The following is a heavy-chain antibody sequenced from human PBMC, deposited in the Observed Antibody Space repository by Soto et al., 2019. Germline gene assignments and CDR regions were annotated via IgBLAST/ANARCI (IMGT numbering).Heavy chain of an antibody. CDR3: AHRGTGVGTWYFDL. V-gene: IGHV2-5*02. Sequence: SGPTLVNPTQTLTLTCTFSGFSLSTSGVGVGWIRQPPGKALEWLALIYWDDDKRYNPSLKSRLTITKDTSKNQVVLTMTNMEPVDTATYYCAHRGTGVGTWYFDLWGRGTLVTVSS. D-gene: IGHD7-27*01. CDR1: GFSLSTSGVG. CDR2: IYWDDDK. J-gene: IGHJ2*01.